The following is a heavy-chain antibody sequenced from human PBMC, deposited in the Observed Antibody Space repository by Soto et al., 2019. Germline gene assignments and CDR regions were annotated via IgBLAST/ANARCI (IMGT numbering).Heavy chain of an antibody. CDR3: AKDDTWELNFIYYGMDF. D-gene: IGHD1-26*01. Sequence: XGSLRRTCSASGFAFSSYVMHWVRQAPGKGLDWVAVISYDGSNKDYADSVKGRFTISRDNSKNTLYLQMNSLRAEDTAVYYCAKDDTWELNFIYYGMDFCGQGTTVSVPS. V-gene: IGHV3-30*18. CDR2: ISYDGSNK. CDR1: GFAFSSYV. J-gene: IGHJ6*02.